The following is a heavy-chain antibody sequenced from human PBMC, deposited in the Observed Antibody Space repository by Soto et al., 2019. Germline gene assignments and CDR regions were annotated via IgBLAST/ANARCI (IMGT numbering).Heavy chain of an antibody. Sequence: EVQLVESGGGLVQPGGSLRLSCAASGFTFSSYSMNWVRQAPWKGLEWVSYISSSSSTIYYADSVKGRFTISRDNAKNSLYLQMNSLRDEDTAVYYCARDGNTMIVVVGFDYWGQGTLVTVSS. CDR3: ARDGNTMIVVVGFDY. V-gene: IGHV3-48*02. CDR1: GFTFSSYS. J-gene: IGHJ4*02. CDR2: ISSSSSTI. D-gene: IGHD3-22*01.